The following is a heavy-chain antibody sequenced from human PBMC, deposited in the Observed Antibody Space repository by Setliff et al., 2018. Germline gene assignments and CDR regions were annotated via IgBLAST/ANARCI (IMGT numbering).Heavy chain of an antibody. V-gene: IGHV4-34*01. CDR3: ATSGFCSAGSCYSFDD. D-gene: IGHD2-15*01. J-gene: IGHJ4*02. CDR2: ISPGGST. Sequence: LSLTCGVFVTRGSFSGYYWSWIRQPPGKGLEWIGEISPGGSTIYNPSLRSRVTMSVDTSKNRFSLNLTSVTAADTAVYYCATSGFCSAGSCYSFDDWGQGALVTVSS. CDR1: VTRGSFSGYY.